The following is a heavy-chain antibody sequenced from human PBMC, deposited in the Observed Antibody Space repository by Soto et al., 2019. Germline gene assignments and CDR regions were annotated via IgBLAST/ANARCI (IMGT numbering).Heavy chain of an antibody. J-gene: IGHJ4*02. Sequence: GGSLRLSCAASGFTFSSYAMSWVRQAPGKGLEWVSAIRGSGGSKYYADSVKGRFTISRDNSKNTLYLQMNSLRAEDTAVYYCAKSSDYSSGWGTDLDYWGQGTLVTVSS. D-gene: IGHD6-19*01. CDR1: GFTFSSYA. V-gene: IGHV3-23*01. CDR2: IRGSGGSK. CDR3: AKSSDYSSGWGTDLDY.